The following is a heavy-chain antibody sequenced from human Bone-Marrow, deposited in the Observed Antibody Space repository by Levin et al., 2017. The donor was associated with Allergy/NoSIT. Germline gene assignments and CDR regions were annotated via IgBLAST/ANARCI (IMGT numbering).Heavy chain of an antibody. CDR2: IKQDGSEK. CDR3: ARDRGSYAPLASDY. D-gene: IGHD1-26*01. Sequence: PGGSLRLSCAASGFTFSSYWMSWVRQAPGKGLEWVANIKQDGSEKYYVDSVKGRFTISRDNAKNSLYLQMNSLRAEDTAVYYCARDRGSYAPLASDYWGQGTLVTVSS. J-gene: IGHJ4*02. CDR1: GFTFSSYW. V-gene: IGHV3-7*01.